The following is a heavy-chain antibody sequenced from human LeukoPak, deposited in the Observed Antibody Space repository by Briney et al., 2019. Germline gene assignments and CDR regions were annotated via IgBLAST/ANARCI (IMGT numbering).Heavy chain of an antibody. Sequence: SGRSLRLSCAASGFTFSSYGMHWVRQAPGKGLEWVAVIWYDGSNKYYADSVKGRFTISRDNSKNTLYLQMSSLRAEDTAVYYCAKEYERLGELSFDYWGQGTLVTVSS. D-gene: IGHD3-16*02. J-gene: IGHJ4*02. V-gene: IGHV3-33*06. CDR1: GFTFSSYG. CDR2: IWYDGSNK. CDR3: AKEYERLGELSFDY.